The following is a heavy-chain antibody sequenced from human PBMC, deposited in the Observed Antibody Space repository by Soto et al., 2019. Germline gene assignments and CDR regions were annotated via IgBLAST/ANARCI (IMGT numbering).Heavy chain of an antibody. V-gene: IGHV2-70*01. J-gene: IGHJ4*02. CDR3: ARSMYYYDSSGYYRFDY. CDR1: GFSLSTSGMC. D-gene: IGHD3-22*01. CDR2: IDWDDDK. Sequence: SGPTLVNPRQTLTLTCTFSGFSLSTSGMCVSWIRQPPGKALEWLALIDWDDDKYYSTSLKTRLTISKDTSKNQVVLTMTNMDPVDTATYYCARSMYYYDSSGYYRFDYWGQGTLVTVSS.